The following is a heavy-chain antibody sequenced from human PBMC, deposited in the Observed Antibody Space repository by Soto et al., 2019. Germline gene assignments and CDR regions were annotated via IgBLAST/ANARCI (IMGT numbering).Heavy chain of an antibody. D-gene: IGHD3-10*01. CDR3: ASSSITMVRGVPPFDY. Sequence: QVQLQESGPGLVKPSETLSLTCTVSGGSISSYYWSWIRQPPGKGLEWIGYIYYSGSTNYNPSLKSRVTISVDTSKNQFSLKLSSVTAADTAVYYCASSSITMVRGVPPFDYWGQGTLVTVSS. CDR1: GGSISSYY. V-gene: IGHV4-59*01. J-gene: IGHJ4*02. CDR2: IYYSGST.